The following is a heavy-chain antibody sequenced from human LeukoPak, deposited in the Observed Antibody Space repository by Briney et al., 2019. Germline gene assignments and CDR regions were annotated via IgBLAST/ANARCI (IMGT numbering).Heavy chain of an antibody. Sequence: PGGSLRLSCAASGFTFSSYAMSWVRQAPGKGLEWVSAISGSGGSTYYADSVRGRFTISRDSSKNTLYLQMNSLRAEDTAVYYCAKAPSITGTTPWGQGTLVTVSS. J-gene: IGHJ5*02. CDR1: GFTFSSYA. D-gene: IGHD1-20*01. CDR2: ISGSGGST. V-gene: IGHV3-23*01. CDR3: AKAPSITGTTP.